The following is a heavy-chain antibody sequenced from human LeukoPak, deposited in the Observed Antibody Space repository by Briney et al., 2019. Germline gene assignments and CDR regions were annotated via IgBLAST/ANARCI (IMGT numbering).Heavy chain of an antibody. D-gene: IGHD1-26*01. J-gene: IGHJ2*01. CDR1: GGSISTYS. CDR3: ATDGNFDL. Sequence: SETLSLTCTVSGGSISTYSWSWIRQPPGKGLEWIGYISYSGSTSYNPSLRSRVTISVDTSKNQFSLKLSSVTAADTAVYYCATDGNFDLWGRGTLVTVSS. V-gene: IGHV4-59*01. CDR2: ISYSGST.